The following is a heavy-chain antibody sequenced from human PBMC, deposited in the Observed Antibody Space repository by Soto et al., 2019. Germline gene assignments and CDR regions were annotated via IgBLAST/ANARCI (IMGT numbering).Heavy chain of an antibody. CDR2: IWYDGSNK. Sequence: QVQLVESGGGVVQPGRSLRLSCAASGFTFSSYGMHWVRQAPGKGLEWVAVIWYDGSNKYYADSVKGRFTISRDNSENTLHLQMNSLRAEDTAVYYSARASGPFDYWGQGTLVTVSS. CDR1: GFTFSSYG. J-gene: IGHJ4*02. V-gene: IGHV3-33*01. CDR3: ARASGPFDY.